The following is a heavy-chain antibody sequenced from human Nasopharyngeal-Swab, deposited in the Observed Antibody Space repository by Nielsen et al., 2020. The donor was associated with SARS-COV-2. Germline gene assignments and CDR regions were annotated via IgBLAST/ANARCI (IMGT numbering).Heavy chain of an antibody. V-gene: IGHV3-9*01. CDR3: AKLSGGYYDSSGLIY. D-gene: IGHD3-22*01. J-gene: IGHJ4*02. CDR2: ISWNSGSI. Sequence: SLKISCAASGFTFDDYAMHWVRQAPGKGLEWVSGISWNSGSIGYADFVKGRFTISRDNAKNSLYLQMNSLRAEDTALYYCAKLSGGYYDSSGLIYWGQGTLVTVSS. CDR1: GFTFDDYA.